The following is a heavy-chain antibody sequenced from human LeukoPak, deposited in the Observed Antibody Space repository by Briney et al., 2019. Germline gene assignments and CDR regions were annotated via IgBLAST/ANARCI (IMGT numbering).Heavy chain of an antibody. CDR1: GFTFTSYW. CDR2: IKEDGSEK. Sequence: GGSLRLSCAASGFTFTSYWMYWVRQAPGKGLEWVADIKEDGSEKYYVDSVRGRFTISRDNAKNSLYLQMNSLRAEDTAVYYCARSSYYCFDYWGQGTLVTVSS. V-gene: IGHV3-7*01. D-gene: IGHD2-21*01. CDR3: ARSSYYCFDY. J-gene: IGHJ4*02.